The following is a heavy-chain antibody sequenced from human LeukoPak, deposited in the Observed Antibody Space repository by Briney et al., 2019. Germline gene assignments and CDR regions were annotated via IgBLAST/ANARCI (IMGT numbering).Heavy chain of an antibody. CDR1: GFTFSSYS. V-gene: IGHV3-21*01. CDR2: ISSSSGYI. Sequence: PGGSLRLSCAASGFTFSSYSMNWVRQAPGKGLEWVSSISSSSGYIFYADSVKGRFTISRDNAKNSLYLQMNSLRAEDTAVYYCARSGITYGTTFDYWGQGTLVTVSS. D-gene: IGHD1-1*01. CDR3: ARSGITYGTTFDY. J-gene: IGHJ4*02.